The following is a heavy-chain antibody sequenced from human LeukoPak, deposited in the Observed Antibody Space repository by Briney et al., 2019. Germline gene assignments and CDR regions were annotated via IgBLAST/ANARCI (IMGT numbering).Heavy chain of an antibody. CDR2: INHSGST. Sequence: SETLSLTCAVYGGSFSGYYWSWIRQPPGKGLEWIGEINHSGSTNYNPSLKSRVTISVDTSKNQFSLKLSSVTAADTAVYYCARPIVGATRGEFDYWGQETLVTVSS. CDR1: GGSFSGYY. CDR3: ARPIVGATRGEFDY. J-gene: IGHJ4*02. D-gene: IGHD1-26*01. V-gene: IGHV4-34*01.